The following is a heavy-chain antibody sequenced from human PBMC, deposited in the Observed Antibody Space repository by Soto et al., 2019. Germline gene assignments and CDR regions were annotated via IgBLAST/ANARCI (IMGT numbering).Heavy chain of an antibody. CDR2: IIPIFGTA. J-gene: IGHJ6*02. V-gene: IGHV1-69*13. CDR1: GYTFTSYA. CDR3: ARGQAKIITIFGVVYYGMDV. Sequence: ASVKVSCKASGYTFTSYAMHWVRQAPGQRLEWMGWIIPIFGTANYAQKFQGRVTITADESTSTAYMELSSLRSEDTAVYYCARGQAKIITIFGVVYYGMDVWGQGTTVTVSS. D-gene: IGHD3-3*01.